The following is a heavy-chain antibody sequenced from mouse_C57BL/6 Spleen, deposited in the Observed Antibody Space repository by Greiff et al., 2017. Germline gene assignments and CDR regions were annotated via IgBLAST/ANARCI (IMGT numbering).Heavy chain of an antibody. J-gene: IGHJ3*01. D-gene: IGHD2-5*01. CDR1: GYTFTDYE. CDR3: TRDYSNYGFAY. V-gene: IGHV1-15*01. Sequence: QVQLQQSGAELVRPGASVTLSCKASGYTFTDYEMHWVKQTPVHGLEWIGAIDPETGGTAYTQKFKGKAILTADKSSSTAYLELRSLTSEDSAVYYCTRDYSNYGFAYGGQGTLVTVSA. CDR2: IDPETGGT.